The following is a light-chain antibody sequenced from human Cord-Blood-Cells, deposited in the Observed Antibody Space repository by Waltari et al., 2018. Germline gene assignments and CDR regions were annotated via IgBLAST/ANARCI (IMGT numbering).Light chain of an antibody. Sequence: EIVLTQSPATLSLSRGERATLSCRASQSVSSYLAWYQQKPGQAPRLLIYDASNRATGIPARFSGSGSGTDFTLTISSLGPEDFAVYYCQQRSNWPPYTFGQGTKLEIK. CDR3: QQRSNWPPYT. J-gene: IGKJ2*01. CDR1: QSVSSY. V-gene: IGKV3-11*01. CDR2: DAS.